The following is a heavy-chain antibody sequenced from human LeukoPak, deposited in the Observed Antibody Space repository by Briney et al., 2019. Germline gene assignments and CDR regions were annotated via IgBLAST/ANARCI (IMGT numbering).Heavy chain of an antibody. V-gene: IGHV1-2*02. CDR2: INPNSGGT. Sequence: GASVKVSCKASGYTFTGYYMHWVRQAPGQGLERMGWINPNSGGTNYAQKFQGRVTMTRDTSISTAYMELSRPRSDDTAVYYCARDRGSGSYGGWFDPWGQGTLVTVSS. J-gene: IGHJ5*02. D-gene: IGHD3-10*01. CDR3: ARDRGSGSYGGWFDP. CDR1: GYTFTGYY.